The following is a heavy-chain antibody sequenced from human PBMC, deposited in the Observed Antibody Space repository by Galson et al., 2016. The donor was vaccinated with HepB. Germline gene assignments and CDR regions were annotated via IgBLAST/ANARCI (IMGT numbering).Heavy chain of an antibody. CDR2: IFPSDSDT. Sequence: QSGAEVTKPGESLKISCKGSGYSFTTYWIGWVRQMPGKGLEWMGIIFPSDSDTRYSPSYRGQVTISADKSISTAYLQWSSLKASDSAIYYCARLNFDWPRGRYFHIWGQGTMVTVSS. J-gene: IGHJ3*02. D-gene: IGHD3-9*01. CDR3: ARLNFDWPRGRYFHI. V-gene: IGHV5-51*01. CDR1: GYSFTTYW.